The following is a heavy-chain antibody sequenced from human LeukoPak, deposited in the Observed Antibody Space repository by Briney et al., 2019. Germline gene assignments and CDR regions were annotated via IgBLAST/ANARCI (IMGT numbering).Heavy chain of an antibody. CDR2: IYYSGST. V-gene: IGHV4-31*02. CDR1: GGSISSGGYY. CDR3: VRGVTTTTSYNWFDP. J-gene: IGHJ5*02. D-gene: IGHD4-17*01. Sequence: PSQTLSLTCTVSGGSISSGGYYWSWIRQHPGDGLEWIGYIYYSGSTYYNPSLKSRVTISVDTSKNQFSLKLTSVTAADTAVYYCVRGVTTTTSYNWFDPWGQGTLVTVSS.